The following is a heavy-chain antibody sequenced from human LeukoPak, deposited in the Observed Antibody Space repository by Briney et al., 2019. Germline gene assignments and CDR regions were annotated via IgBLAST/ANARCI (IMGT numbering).Heavy chain of an antibody. CDR3: ARVNYDILTGSLTYYYYGMDV. D-gene: IGHD3-9*01. J-gene: IGHJ6*02. CDR2: ISAYNGNT. Sequence: ASVKVSCKASGYTFTSYGISWVRQAPGQGLEWMGWISAYNGNTNYAQKLQGRVTMTTDTSTSTAYMELRSLRSDDTAVYYCARVNYDILTGSLTYYYYGMDVWGRGTTVTVSS. V-gene: IGHV1-18*01. CDR1: GYTFTSYG.